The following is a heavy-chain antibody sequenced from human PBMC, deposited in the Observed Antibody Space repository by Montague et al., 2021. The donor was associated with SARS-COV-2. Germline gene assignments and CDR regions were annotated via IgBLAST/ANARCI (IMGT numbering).Heavy chain of an antibody. CDR2: TYCRSKWYN. D-gene: IGHD6-19*01. Sequence: CAISGDSVSSNSAAWNWIRQSPSRGLEWLGRTYCRSKWYNDYAXXXKXXXTINPDTSKNQFSLQLNSVTPEDTAVYYYEREQQWVGAVYYYYGMDVWGQGTTVTVSS. CDR3: EREQQWVGAVYYYYGMDV. V-gene: IGHV6-1*01. CDR1: GDSVSSNSAA. J-gene: IGHJ6*02.